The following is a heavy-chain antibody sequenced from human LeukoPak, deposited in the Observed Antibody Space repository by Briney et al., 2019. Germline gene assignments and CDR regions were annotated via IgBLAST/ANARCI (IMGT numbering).Heavy chain of an antibody. CDR2: INHSGST. J-gene: IGHJ4*02. V-gene: IGHV4-34*01. CDR3: ARDNPPGDSSGWKYYFDY. D-gene: IGHD6-19*01. Sequence: SETLSLTCAVYGGSFSGYYWNWIRQPPGKGLEWIGEINHSGSTNYNPSLKSRVTISVDTSKNQFSLKLSSVTAADTAVYYCARDNPPGDSSGWKYYFDYWGQGTLVTVSS. CDR1: GGSFSGYY.